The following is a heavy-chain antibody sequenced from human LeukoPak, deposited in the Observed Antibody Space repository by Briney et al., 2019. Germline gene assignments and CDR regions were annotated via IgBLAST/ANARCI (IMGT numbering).Heavy chain of an antibody. CDR2: ISYDGSNK. CDR3: AKDSGSYQLDY. V-gene: IGHV3-30*18. D-gene: IGHD1-26*01. J-gene: IGHJ4*02. CDR1: GFTFSSYG. Sequence: GGSLRLSCAASGFTFSSYGMHWVRQAPGKGLEWGAVISYDGSNKYYADSVKGRFTISRDNSKNTLYLQMNSLRAEDTAVYYCAKDSGSYQLDYWGQGTLVTVSS.